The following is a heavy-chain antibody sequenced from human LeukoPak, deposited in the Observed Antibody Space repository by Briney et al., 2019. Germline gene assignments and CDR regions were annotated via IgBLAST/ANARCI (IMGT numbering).Heavy chain of an antibody. CDR2: IIPIFGTA. V-gene: IGHV1-69*01. J-gene: IGHJ4*02. D-gene: IGHD2-21*02. CDR1: GGTFSSYA. CDR3: ARTSKGVLRTAQWRYFDY. Sequence: SVKVSCKASGGTFSSYAISWVRQAPGQGLEWMGGIIPIFGTANYAQKFQGRVTIAADESTSTAYMELSSLRSEDTAVYYCARTSKGVLRTAQWRYFDYWGQGTLVTVSS.